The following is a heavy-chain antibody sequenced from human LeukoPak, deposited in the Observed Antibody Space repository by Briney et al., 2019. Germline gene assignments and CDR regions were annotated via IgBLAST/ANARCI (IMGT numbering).Heavy chain of an antibody. J-gene: IGHJ4*02. CDR2: ITGSGFRT. CDR3: AKGYSGSYVDYFDC. D-gene: IGHD1-26*01. Sequence: PGGSLRLSCAASGFTFSSYAMTWVRQAPGKGLEWVSGITGSGFRTYYADSVKGRFTISRDNSKNTVYLQMKSLRAEDTAVYYCAKGYSGSYVDYFDCWGQGTLVTVSS. CDR1: GFTFSSYA. V-gene: IGHV3-23*01.